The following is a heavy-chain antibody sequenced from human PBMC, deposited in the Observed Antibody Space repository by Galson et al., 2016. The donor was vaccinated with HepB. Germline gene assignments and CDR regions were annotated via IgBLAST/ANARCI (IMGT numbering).Heavy chain of an antibody. D-gene: IGHD2/OR15-2a*01. Sequence: SVKVSCKASGYTFSTYYIHWVRQSPGHGLEWMGIIYPSGGRTSYAQRFQGRVTMTRDTSTSTVYMELSSLRSEDTAIYYCARDDGGGLYFLTYWGQGTLVTVSS. CDR3: ARDDGGGLYFLTY. CDR2: IYPSGGRT. CDR1: GYTFSTYY. J-gene: IGHJ4*02. V-gene: IGHV1-46*01.